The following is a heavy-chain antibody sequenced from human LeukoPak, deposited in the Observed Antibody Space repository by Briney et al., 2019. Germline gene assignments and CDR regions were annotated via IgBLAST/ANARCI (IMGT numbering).Heavy chain of an antibody. CDR3: ARDRQNYAMGYVWGSYIDY. D-gene: IGHD3-16*01. J-gene: IGHJ4*02. V-gene: IGHV3-30*04. CDR2: ISYDGSNK. CDR1: GFTFGSYA. Sequence: GGSLRLSCAASGFTFGSYAMHWVRQAPGKGLEWVAVISYDGSNKYYADSVKGRFTISRDNSKNTLYLQMNSLRAEDTAVYYCARDRQNYAMGYVWGSYIDYWGQGTLVTVSS.